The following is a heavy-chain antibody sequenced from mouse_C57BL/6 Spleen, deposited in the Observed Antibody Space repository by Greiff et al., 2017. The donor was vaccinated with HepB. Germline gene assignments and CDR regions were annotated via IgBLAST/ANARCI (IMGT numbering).Heavy chain of an antibody. V-gene: IGHV3-6*01. J-gene: IGHJ3*01. CDR1: GYSITSGYY. CDR2: ISYDGSN. D-gene: IGHD2-4*01. CDR3: ATGDDYEGAWFAY. Sequence: EVQLVESGPGLVKPSQSLSLTCSVTGYSITSGYYWNWIRQFPGNKLEWMGYISYDGSNNYNPSLKNRISITRDTSKNQFFLKLNSVTTEDTATYYCATGDDYEGAWFAYWGQGTLVTVSA.